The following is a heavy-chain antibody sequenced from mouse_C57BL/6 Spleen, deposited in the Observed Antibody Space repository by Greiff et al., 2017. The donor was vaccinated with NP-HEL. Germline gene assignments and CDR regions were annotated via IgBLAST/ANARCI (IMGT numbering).Heavy chain of an antibody. V-gene: IGHV1-53*01. CDR3: ARGDYYCSSVRTWFAY. CDR1: GYTFTSYW. D-gene: IGHD1-1*01. J-gene: IGHJ3*01. CDR2: INPSNGGT. Sequence: QVQLQQPGTELVKPGASVKLSCKASGYTFTSYWMHWVKQRPGQGLEWIGNINPSNGGTNYNEKFKSKATLTVDKSSSTAYMQLSSLTSEDSAVYYCARGDYYCSSVRTWFAYWGQGTLVTVSA.